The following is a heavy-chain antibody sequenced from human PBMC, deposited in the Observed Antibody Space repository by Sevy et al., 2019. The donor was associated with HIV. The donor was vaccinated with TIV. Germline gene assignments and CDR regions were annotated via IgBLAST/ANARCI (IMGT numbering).Heavy chain of an antibody. V-gene: IGHV3-30-3*01. Sequence: GGSLRLSCAASGFTYSSDAMHWVRQAPGKGLEWVAVISYDGSNKYYADSVKGRFTISRDNSKNTLYLQMNSLRAEDTAVYYCARDRGDGYKDFDYWGQGTLVTVSS. CDR1: GFTYSSDA. CDR3: ARDRGDGYKDFDY. J-gene: IGHJ4*02. D-gene: IGHD3-10*01. CDR2: ISYDGSNK.